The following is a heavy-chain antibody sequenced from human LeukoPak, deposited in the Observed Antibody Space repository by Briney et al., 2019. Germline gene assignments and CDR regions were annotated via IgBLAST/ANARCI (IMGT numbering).Heavy chain of an antibody. V-gene: IGHV3-30-3*01. CDR3: ARSVLPGTIQWSLDY. J-gene: IGHJ4*02. CDR2: ISYDGSNK. CDR1: GFTFSSYA. D-gene: IGHD2-2*02. Sequence: PGGSLRLSCAASGFTFSSYAMHWVRQAPGKGLEWVAVISYDGSNKYYADSVKGRFTISRDNGRNSLYLQMDSLRVEDTAVYYCARSVLPGTIQWSLDYWGRGALVTVSS.